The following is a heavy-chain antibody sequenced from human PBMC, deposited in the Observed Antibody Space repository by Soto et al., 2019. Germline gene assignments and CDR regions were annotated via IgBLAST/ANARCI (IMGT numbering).Heavy chain of an antibody. V-gene: IGHV3-49*03. Sequence: EVQLVESGGGLVQPGRSLRLSCTASGFTFGDYAMSWFRQAPGKGLEWVGFIRSKAYGGTTEYAASVKGRFTISRDDSKSIAYLQMNSLKTEDTAVYXXXXXXXXVXXGFDPWGQGTLVTVSS. J-gene: IGHJ5*02. CDR3: XXXXXXVXXGFDP. CDR2: IRSKAYGGTT. CDR1: GFTFGDYA.